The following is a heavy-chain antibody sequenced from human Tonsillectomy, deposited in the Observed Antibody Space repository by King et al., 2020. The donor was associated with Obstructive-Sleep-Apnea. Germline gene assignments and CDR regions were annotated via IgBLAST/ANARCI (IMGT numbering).Heavy chain of an antibody. V-gene: IGHV4-39*07. CDR2: IYYSGST. CDR1: GGSISSSSYY. J-gene: IGHJ5*02. Sequence: QLQESGPGLVKPSETLSLTCTVSGGSISSSSYYWGWIRQPPGKGLEWIGSIYYSGSTYYNPSLKSRVTISVDTSKNQFSLKLSSVTAADTAVYYCARAYIVVVVAAHNWFDPWGQGTLVTVSS. D-gene: IGHD2-15*01. CDR3: ARAYIVVVVAAHNWFDP.